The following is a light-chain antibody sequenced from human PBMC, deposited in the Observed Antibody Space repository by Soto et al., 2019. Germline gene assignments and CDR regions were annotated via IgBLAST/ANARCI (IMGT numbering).Light chain of an antibody. Sequence: EIVLTQSPGTLSLSPGERATLSCRASQSVSSNFLAWYQQKPGQTPRLLIYGASSRATGIPDRFSGSGSGTDFTLTNSGREPDDSAVYFCQQFDSFRWPFGQATKV. CDR1: QSVSSNF. J-gene: IGKJ1*01. CDR2: GAS. V-gene: IGKV3-20*01. CDR3: QQFDSFRWP.